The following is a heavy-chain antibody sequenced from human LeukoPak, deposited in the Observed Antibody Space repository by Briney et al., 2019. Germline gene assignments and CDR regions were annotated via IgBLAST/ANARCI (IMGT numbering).Heavy chain of an antibody. V-gene: IGHV4-34*01. J-gene: IGHJ5*02. Sequence: SETLSLTCTVSGGSISNYYWSWIRQPPGKGLEWIGEINHSGSTNYNPSLKSRVTISVDTSKNQFSLKLSSVTAADTAVYYCARIQYDFWSGYTNWFDPWGQGTLVTVSS. D-gene: IGHD3-3*01. CDR3: ARIQYDFWSGYTNWFDP. CDR1: GGSISNYY. CDR2: INHSGST.